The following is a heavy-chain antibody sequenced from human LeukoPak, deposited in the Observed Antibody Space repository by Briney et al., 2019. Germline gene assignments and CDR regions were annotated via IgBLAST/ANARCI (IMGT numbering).Heavy chain of an antibody. Sequence: SETLSLTCTVSGGSISSYYWSWIRQPPGKGLEWIGYIYYSGSTNYNPSLKSRVTISVDTSKNQFSLKLSSVTAADTAVYYCARRGGSYDTIGYWGQGTLVTVSS. J-gene: IGHJ4*02. CDR2: IYYSGST. V-gene: IGHV4-59*08. CDR3: ARRGGSYDTIGY. D-gene: IGHD1-26*01. CDR1: GGSISSYY.